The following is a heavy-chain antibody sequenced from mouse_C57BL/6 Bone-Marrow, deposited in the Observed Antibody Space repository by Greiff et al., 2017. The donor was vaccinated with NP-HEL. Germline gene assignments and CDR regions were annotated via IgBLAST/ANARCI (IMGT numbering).Heavy chain of an antibody. CDR2: IDPSDSYT. J-gene: IGHJ2*01. CDR3: ARETTVVAYYFDY. V-gene: IGHV1-69*01. D-gene: IGHD1-1*01. CDR1: GYTFTSYW. Sequence: QVQLQQPGAELVMPGASVKLSCKASGYTFTSYWMHWVKQRPGQGLEWIGEIDPSDSYTNYNQKFKGKSTLTVDKSSSTAYMQLSSLTSEDSAVYYCARETTVVAYYFDYWGQGTTLTGSS.